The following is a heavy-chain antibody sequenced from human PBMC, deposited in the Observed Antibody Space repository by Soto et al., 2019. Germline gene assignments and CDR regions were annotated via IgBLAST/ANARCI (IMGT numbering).Heavy chain of an antibody. D-gene: IGHD3-10*01. Sequence: QVQLVESGGGVVQPGRSLRLSCAASGFTFSSYGMHWVRQAPGKGLEWVAVIWYDGSNKYYADSVKGRFTISRDNSKNTLYLQMNSLRAEDTAVYYCARDNYYGSGSYGMDVWGQGTTATVSS. CDR2: IWYDGSNK. CDR3: ARDNYYGSGSYGMDV. V-gene: IGHV3-33*01. J-gene: IGHJ6*02. CDR1: GFTFSSYG.